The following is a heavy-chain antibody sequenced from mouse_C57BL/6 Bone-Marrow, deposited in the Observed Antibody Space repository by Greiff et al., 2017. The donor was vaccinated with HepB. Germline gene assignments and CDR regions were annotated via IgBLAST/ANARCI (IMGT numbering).Heavy chain of an antibody. D-gene: IGHD1-3*01. CDR3: ARSTYRRAMDY. Sequence: VQLQQPGAELVRPGSSVKLSCKASGYTFTSYWMHWVKQRPIQGLEWIGNIDPSDSETHYNQKFKDKATLTVDKSSSTAYMQLSSLTSEDSAVYYCARSTYRRAMDYWGQGTSVTVSS. CDR1: GYTFTSYW. V-gene: IGHV1-52*01. CDR2: IDPSDSET. J-gene: IGHJ4*01.